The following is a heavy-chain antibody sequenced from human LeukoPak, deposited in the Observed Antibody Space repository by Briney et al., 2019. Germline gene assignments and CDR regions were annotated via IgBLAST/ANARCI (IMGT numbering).Heavy chain of an antibody. CDR2: IWHDGSHI. J-gene: IGHJ4*02. Sequence: GSLRLSCATSGFTFSSYGLHWVRQAPGKGLEWLAVIWHDGSHIFYADSVKGRFTISRDNSKNTLYLQMNSLRVEDTAVYYCVSCGTTTCIIRFDHWGQGTLVTVSS. V-gene: IGHV3-33*01. CDR3: VSCGTTTCIIRFDH. D-gene: IGHD2-2*01. CDR1: GFTFSSYG.